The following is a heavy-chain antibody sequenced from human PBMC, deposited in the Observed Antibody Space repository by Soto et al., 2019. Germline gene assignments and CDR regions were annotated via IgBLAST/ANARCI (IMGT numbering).Heavy chain of an antibody. D-gene: IGHD2-2*01. CDR1: GFSLSTSGVG. CDR3: AHRPPEYCSSTSCHKVINWFDP. J-gene: IGHJ5*02. Sequence: SGPTLVNPTQTLTLTCTFSGFSLSTSGVGVGWIRQPPGKALEWLALIYWDDDKRYSPPLKSRLTITKDTSKNQVVLTMTNMDPVDTATYYCAHRPPEYCSSTSCHKVINWFDPWGQGTLVTVSS. CDR2: IYWDDDK. V-gene: IGHV2-5*02.